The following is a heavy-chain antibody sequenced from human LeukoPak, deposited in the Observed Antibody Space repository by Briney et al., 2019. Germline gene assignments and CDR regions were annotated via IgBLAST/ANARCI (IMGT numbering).Heavy chain of an antibody. V-gene: IGHV4-59*08. D-gene: IGHD5-18*01. CDR2: IYYSGST. Sequence: SETLSLTCTVSGGSISSYYWSWIRQPPGKGLEWIGYIYYSGSTNYNPSLKSRVTISVDTSKNQFSLKLSSVTAADTAVYYCARHGGYSYHDAFDIWGQGTMVTVSS. J-gene: IGHJ3*02. CDR3: ARHGGYSYHDAFDI. CDR1: GGSISSYY.